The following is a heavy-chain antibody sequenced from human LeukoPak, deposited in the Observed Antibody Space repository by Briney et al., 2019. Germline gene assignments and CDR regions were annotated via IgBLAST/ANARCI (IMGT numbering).Heavy chain of an antibody. CDR2: SSYSGRT. CDR3: ARQRDGRRDGYNSPVTFFDY. CDR1: GDSISSSNYY. J-gene: IGHJ4*02. V-gene: IGHV4-39*01. Sequence: SETLSLTCTVSGDSISSSNYYWGWIRQPPGKGLEWIGTSSYSGRTYYNPSLKSRVTISVGTSKNQFSLKLSSGTAPDTAVYYCARQRDGRRDGYNSPVTFFDYWGQGTLVTVSS. D-gene: IGHD5-24*01.